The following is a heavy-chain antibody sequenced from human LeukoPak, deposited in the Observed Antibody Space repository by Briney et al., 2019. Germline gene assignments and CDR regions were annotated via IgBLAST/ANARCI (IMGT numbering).Heavy chain of an antibody. Sequence: PGGSLRLSCAASGFTFSSYAMSWVRQAPGKGLEWVSDISGSGSTTYYADSVKGRFTNSRDNSKNTLYLQMNSQREEDTDVYYCAKAFYIVGSTRTAFDIWGQGTVVTVSS. CDR2: ISGSGSTT. V-gene: IGHV3-23*01. J-gene: IGHJ3*02. CDR3: AKAFYIVGSTRTAFDI. CDR1: GFTFSSYA. D-gene: IGHD1-26*01.